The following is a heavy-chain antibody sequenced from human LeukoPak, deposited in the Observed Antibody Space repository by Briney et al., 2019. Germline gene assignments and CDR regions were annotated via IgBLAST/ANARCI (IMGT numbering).Heavy chain of an antibody. CDR2: IYYSGST. J-gene: IGHJ4*02. CDR1: GGSISSSSYY. V-gene: IGHV4-61*05. CDR3: ARGRTTVTE. D-gene: IGHD4-17*01. Sequence: PSETLSLTCTVPGGSISSSSYYWGWIRQPPGKGLEWIGYIYYSGSTNYNPSLKSRVTILVDTSKNQFSLKLSSVTAADTAVYYCARGRTTVTEWGQGTLVTVSS.